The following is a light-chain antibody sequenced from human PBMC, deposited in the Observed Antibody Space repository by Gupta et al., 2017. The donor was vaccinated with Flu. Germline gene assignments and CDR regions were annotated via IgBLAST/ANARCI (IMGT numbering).Light chain of an antibody. CDR2: AAS. CDR1: QSISTY. CDR3: QQRDSSPFT. J-gene: IGKJ3*01. Sequence: DIQMTQSPSPLSASVGDRVTITCRARQSISTYLNWYQQKPGKAPKLLIYAASRVKSGVPSRFSGSGSGTDFTLTISRRQPEDFANYYCQQRDSSPFTFGHGTKVDIK. V-gene: IGKV1-39*01.